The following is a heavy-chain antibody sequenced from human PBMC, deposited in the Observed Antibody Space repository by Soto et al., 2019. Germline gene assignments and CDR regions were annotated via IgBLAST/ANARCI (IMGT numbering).Heavy chain of an antibody. CDR2: IWYDGSNK. J-gene: IGHJ4*02. CDR1: GFTFSSYG. Sequence: QVQLVESGGGVVQPGRSLRLSCAASGFTFSSYGMHWVRQAPGKGLEWVAVIWYDGSNKYYADSVKGRFTISRDNSKNTLYLQMNSLRAEDTAVYYCARLHSLYCSSTSCYRTYLDYWGQGTLVTVSS. D-gene: IGHD2-2*01. V-gene: IGHV3-33*01. CDR3: ARLHSLYCSSTSCYRTYLDY.